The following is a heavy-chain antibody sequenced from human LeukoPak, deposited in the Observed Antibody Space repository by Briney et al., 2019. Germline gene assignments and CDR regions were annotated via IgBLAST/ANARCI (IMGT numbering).Heavy chain of an antibody. V-gene: IGHV3-74*01. J-gene: IGHJ4*02. CDR2: INSDGTTT. D-gene: IGHD1-26*01. Sequence: GGSLRLSCAASGFTFSSYWMHWVRQAPGKGLVWVSHINSDGTTTSYADSVKGRFTISRDNAKNTLHLQMNSLRAEDTALYYCAKDGGYSGSQAYFDYWGQGTLVTVSS. CDR3: AKDGGYSGSQAYFDY. CDR1: GFTFSSYW.